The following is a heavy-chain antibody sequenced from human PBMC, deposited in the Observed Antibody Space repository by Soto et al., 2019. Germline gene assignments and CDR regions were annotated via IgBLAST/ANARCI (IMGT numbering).Heavy chain of an antibody. CDR3: ARGGSLNWYFDL. CDR2: INSDGSST. J-gene: IGHJ2*01. V-gene: IGHV3-74*01. Sequence: GAPRLSRAASGFTFSSYWMHWVRPAPGKGLVWVSRINSDGSSTSYADSVKGRFTISRDNAKNTLYLQMNSLRAEDTAVYYCARGGSLNWYFDLWGRGTLVTVSS. CDR1: GFTFSSYW. D-gene: IGHD1-26*01.